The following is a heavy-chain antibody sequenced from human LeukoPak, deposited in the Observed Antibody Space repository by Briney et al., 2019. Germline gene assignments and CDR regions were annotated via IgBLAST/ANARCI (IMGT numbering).Heavy chain of an antibody. Sequence: SSVKVSCKTSGGTFNNSAISWVRQAPGKWLEWLGGILPLFRTAGYTQKFQGRVTITKDDSTRTVYLELTSLSSDDTAVYYCAIDVDGNYESGCFDAWGQGTLVSVSS. J-gene: IGHJ5*02. CDR1: GGTFNNSA. D-gene: IGHD4-11*01. CDR2: ILPLFRTA. V-gene: IGHV1-69*05. CDR3: AIDVDGNYESGCFDA.